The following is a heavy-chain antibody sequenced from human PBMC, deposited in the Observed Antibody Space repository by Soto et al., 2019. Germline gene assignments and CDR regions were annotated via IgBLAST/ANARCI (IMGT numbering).Heavy chain of an antibody. CDR3: ARDPGAITVAGNFDY. J-gene: IGHJ4*02. D-gene: IGHD6-19*01. CDR2: ISGSGIRT. Sequence: EVQLLESGGGLVQPGGSLRLSCAASAFTFSSYSMSWVRQSPGKGLEGVSGISGSGIRTYEADAVKGWFSIARDNSKNALYLQMDSLRAEDTAVYYCARDPGAITVAGNFDYWGQGTLVNVSS. V-gene: IGHV3-23*01. CDR1: AFTFSSYS.